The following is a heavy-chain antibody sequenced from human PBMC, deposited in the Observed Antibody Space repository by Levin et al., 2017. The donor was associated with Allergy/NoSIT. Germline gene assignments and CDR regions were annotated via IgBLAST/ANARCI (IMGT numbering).Heavy chain of an antibody. D-gene: IGHD1-26*01. CDR3: ARGGIVGATGYYYYGMDV. Sequence: GESLKISCKASGYTFSSYDINWVRQATGQGLEWMGWMNPNSGNTGCAQKFQGRVTMTRNTSISTAYMELSSLRSEEPAVYYCARGGIVGATGYYYYGMDVWGQGTTVTVSS. J-gene: IGHJ6*02. CDR1: GYTFSSYD. V-gene: IGHV1-8*01. CDR2: MNPNSGNT.